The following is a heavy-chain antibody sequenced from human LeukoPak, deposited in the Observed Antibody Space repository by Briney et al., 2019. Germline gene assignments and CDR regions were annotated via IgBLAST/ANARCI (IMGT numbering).Heavy chain of an antibody. CDR2: ISSDSNHI. CDR1: GFTFSTYS. CDR3: ATYGTNWGYYFDY. D-gene: IGHD7-27*01. Sequence: GGSLRLSCAASGFTFSTYSMNWVRQAPGKGLEWVSPISSDSNHIYYEDSVQGRFTISRDNAKKSLYLQMNSLRAEDTAVYYCATYGTNWGYYFDYWGQGALVTVSS. V-gene: IGHV3-21*01. J-gene: IGHJ4*02.